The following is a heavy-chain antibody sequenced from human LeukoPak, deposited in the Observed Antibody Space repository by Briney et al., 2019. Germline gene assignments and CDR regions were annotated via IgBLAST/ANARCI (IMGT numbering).Heavy chain of an antibody. CDR3: ARRSSSSGYFQH. Sequence: SETLSLTCTVSGGSISSSSYYWGWIRQPPGKGLEWIGSIYYSGSTYYNPSPKSRVTISVDTSKNQFSLKLSSVTAADTAVYYCARRSSSSGYFQHWGQGTLVTVSS. J-gene: IGHJ1*01. V-gene: IGHV4-39*07. CDR2: IYYSGST. D-gene: IGHD3-22*01. CDR1: GGSISSSSYY.